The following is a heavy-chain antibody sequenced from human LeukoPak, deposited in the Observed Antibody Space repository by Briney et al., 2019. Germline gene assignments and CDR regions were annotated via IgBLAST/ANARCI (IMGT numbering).Heavy chain of an antibody. D-gene: IGHD3-22*01. V-gene: IGHV3-11*05. CDR3: ARGDDRTADY. Sequence: GGSLRLSCVASGFTFSDYYMTWIRQAPGKGLEWLSYISSSSSYIKYADSVQGRFTISRDNAKHAVYLQMNSLRVEDTAVYYCARGDDRTADYWGQGTLVTVSS. CDR1: GFTFSDYY. J-gene: IGHJ4*02. CDR2: ISSSSSYI.